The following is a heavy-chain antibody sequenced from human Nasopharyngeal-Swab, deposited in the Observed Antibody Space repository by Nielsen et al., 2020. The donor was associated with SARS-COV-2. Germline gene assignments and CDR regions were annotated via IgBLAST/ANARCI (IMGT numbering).Heavy chain of an antibody. Sequence: GGSLRLSCAASGFTFSSYEMNWVRQAPGKGLEWVSYISSSGSTIYYADSVKGRFTISRDNAKNSLYLQMNSLRAEDTAVYYCARLYYYDSSGYHYDYYYGMDVWGQGTTVTVSS. D-gene: IGHD3-22*01. CDR3: ARLYYYDSSGYHYDYYYGMDV. CDR2: ISSSGSTI. J-gene: IGHJ6*02. CDR1: GFTFSSYE. V-gene: IGHV3-48*03.